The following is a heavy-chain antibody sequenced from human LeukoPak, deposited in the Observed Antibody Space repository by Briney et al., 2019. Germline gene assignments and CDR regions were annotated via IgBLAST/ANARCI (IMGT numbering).Heavy chain of an antibody. Sequence: GGSLRLSCAASGFTFSSYEMNWVRQAPGKGLEWVPYISSSGSTIYYADSVKGRFTISRDNAKNSLYLQMNSLRAEDTAVYYCARELTVVVPAAHLDYWGQGTLVTVSS. J-gene: IGHJ4*02. D-gene: IGHD2-2*01. CDR3: ARELTVVVPAAHLDY. CDR1: GFTFSSYE. V-gene: IGHV3-48*03. CDR2: ISSSGSTI.